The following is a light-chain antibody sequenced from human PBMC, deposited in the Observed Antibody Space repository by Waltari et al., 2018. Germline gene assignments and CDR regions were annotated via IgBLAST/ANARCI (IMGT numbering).Light chain of an antibody. CDR3: SSYTSSSALLI. Sequence: QSALTQPASVSGSPGQSITISCAGTNSDVGDFDYVSWYQQHPGKAPKLIIYDVRRRPSGVSARFSDSKSGNKASLTISGLRAEDEADYYCSSYTSSSALLIFGGGTKVTVL. CDR1: NSDVGDFDY. V-gene: IGLV2-14*03. J-gene: IGLJ2*01. CDR2: DVR.